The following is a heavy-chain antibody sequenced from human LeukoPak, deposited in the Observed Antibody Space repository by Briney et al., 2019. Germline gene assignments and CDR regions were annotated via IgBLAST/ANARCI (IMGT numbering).Heavy chain of an antibody. CDR3: ARSGLYCSGGSCYDIHNWFDP. CDR1: GGSISSSSYY. CDR2: IYYSGRT. D-gene: IGHD2-15*01. Sequence: SETLSLTCTVSGGSISSSSYYWGWIRQPPGKGLEWIGEIYYSGRTYQNPSLRSRVSMSVDTSKNHFSLELHSVTATDTAVYYCARSGLYCSGGSCYDIHNWFDPWGQGTLVTVSS. J-gene: IGHJ5*02. V-gene: IGHV4-39*01.